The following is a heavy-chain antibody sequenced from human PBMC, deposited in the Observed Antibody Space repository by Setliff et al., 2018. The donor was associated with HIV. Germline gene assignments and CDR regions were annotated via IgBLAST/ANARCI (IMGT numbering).Heavy chain of an antibody. CDR2: INHSGST. V-gene: IGHV4-39*07. CDR3: ARDRSNWNYGKNYMDV. CDR1: GGSVTSYNYY. Sequence: SETLSLTCTVSGGSVTSYNYYWSWIRQPPGKGLEWIGEINHSGSTNYNPSLKSRVTISVDTSKNQFSLKLSSVTAADTAVYYCARDRSNWNYGKNYMDVWGKGTTVTVSS. J-gene: IGHJ6*03. D-gene: IGHD1-7*01.